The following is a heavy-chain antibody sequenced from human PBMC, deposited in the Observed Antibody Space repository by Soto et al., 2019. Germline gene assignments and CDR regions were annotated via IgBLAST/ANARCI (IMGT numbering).Heavy chain of an antibody. CDR3: ATRDYDILAGYLHI. D-gene: IGHD3-9*01. J-gene: IGHJ1*01. V-gene: IGHV1-2*02. CDR1: EHTSTIYY. CDR2: INADSGDT. Sequence: QAHLVQSGAEVRKPWASVKVSCQALEHTSTIYYIHWVRQARGQGLEWMGWINADSGDTTYAEDFRGRVTFTRDTSTSTYHMVLSRLRLDDTAMYFCATRDYDILAGYLHIWGQGTLITVSS.